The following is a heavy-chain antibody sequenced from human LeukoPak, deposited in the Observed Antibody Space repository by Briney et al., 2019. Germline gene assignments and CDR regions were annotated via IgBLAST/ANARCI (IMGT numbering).Heavy chain of an antibody. CDR2: ISGSGGST. V-gene: IGHV3-23*01. CDR3: IRDFRSADL. CDR1: GFTFSSYA. Sequence: GGSLRLSCAASGFTFSSYAMSWVRQAPGKGLEWVSAISGSGGSTYYADSVKGRFTISRDNSKNTLYLQMNSLSVEDTATYYCIRDFRSADLWGQGTLVTVTS. D-gene: IGHD5-24*01. J-gene: IGHJ5*02.